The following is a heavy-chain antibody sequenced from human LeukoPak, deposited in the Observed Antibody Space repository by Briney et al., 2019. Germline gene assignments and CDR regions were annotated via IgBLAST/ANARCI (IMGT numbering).Heavy chain of an antibody. CDR3: ARVWQDYSSSDY. J-gene: IGHJ4*02. CDR2: INYSGHT. V-gene: IGHV4-59*01. Sequence: PSETLSLTCTVSGGSISSYPWIWIRQSPGKGLEWIAYINYSGHTNYNPSLKSRVTISIDTSKNQFSLNLTSVTAADTAVYYCARVWQDYSSSDYWGQGTLVTVSS. D-gene: IGHD6-6*01. CDR1: GGSISSYP.